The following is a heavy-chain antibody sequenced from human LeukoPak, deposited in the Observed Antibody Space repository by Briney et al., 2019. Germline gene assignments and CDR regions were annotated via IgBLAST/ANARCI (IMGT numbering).Heavy chain of an antibody. J-gene: IGHJ6*02. CDR1: AFTFTTYG. D-gene: IGHD2-2*01. Sequence: PGGSLRLSCAASAFTFTTYGMHWVRRAPGKGLEWVAFIRYDGSNKYYADSVKGRFTISRDNSKNTLYVQMNSLRAEDTAVYYCAKDGRYCSSTTCSRYYYGMDVWGQGTTVAVSS. CDR2: IRYDGSNK. CDR3: AKDGRYCSSTTCSRYYYGMDV. V-gene: IGHV3-30*02.